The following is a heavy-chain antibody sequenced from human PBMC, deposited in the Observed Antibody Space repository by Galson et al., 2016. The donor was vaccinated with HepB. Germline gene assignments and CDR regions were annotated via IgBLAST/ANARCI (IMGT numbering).Heavy chain of an antibody. V-gene: IGHV3-9*01. CDR1: GFSLDRYA. D-gene: IGHD3-3*01. CDR2: ISLDTDRI. J-gene: IGHJ6*02. CDR3: GKDILPGGMDV. Sequence: LRLSCAVSGFSLDRYAMHWVRLVPGKGLEWVSGISLDTDRIGYADSVKGRFIVSRDKARNSVYLQMNSLRTEDSALYYCGKDILPGGMDVWGHGTRVTVAS.